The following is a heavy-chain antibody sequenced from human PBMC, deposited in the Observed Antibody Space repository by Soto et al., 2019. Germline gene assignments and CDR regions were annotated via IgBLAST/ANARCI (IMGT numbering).Heavy chain of an antibody. CDR3: ASQISSGGDDDY. CDR2: ISSSSSYI. CDR1: GFTFSSYS. V-gene: IGHV3-21*01. D-gene: IGHD6-19*01. Sequence: GGSLRFSCAASGFTFSSYSMNWVRQAPGKGLEWVSSISSSSSYIYYADSVKGRFTISRDNAKNSLYLQMNSLRAEDTAVYYCASQISSGGDDDYWGQGTLVTVSS. J-gene: IGHJ4*02.